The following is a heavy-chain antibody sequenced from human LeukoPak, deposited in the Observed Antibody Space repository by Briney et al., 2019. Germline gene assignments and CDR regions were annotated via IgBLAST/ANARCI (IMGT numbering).Heavy chain of an antibody. CDR3: ARDQGSGMRWFDP. CDR2: IYYSGST. Sequence: KTSETLSLTCTVSGGSITSAGYYWHWIRQLPGKCLEWIGHIYYSGSTYYNPSLKSQVTISVDTSKNQFSLKLSSVTAADTAVYYCARDQGSGMRWFDPWGQGTLVTVSS. J-gene: IGHJ5*02. CDR1: GGSITSAGYY. V-gene: IGHV4-31*01. D-gene: IGHD3-10*01.